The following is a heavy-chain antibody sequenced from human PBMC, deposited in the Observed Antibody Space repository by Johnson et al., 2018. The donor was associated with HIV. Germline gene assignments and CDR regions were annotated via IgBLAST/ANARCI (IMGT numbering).Heavy chain of an antibody. D-gene: IGHD4-17*01. CDR1: GFTFSYYA. Sequence: MLLVESGGGVVQPGRSLRLSCAASGFTFSYYAMHWVRQAPGKGLEWVSYISSSSSTIYYADSVKGRFTISRDNAKNSLYLQMNSLRAEDTAVYYCARGMTTVTNHDAFDIWGQGTMVTVSS. V-gene: IGHV3-48*04. CDR2: ISSSSSTI. J-gene: IGHJ3*02. CDR3: ARGMTTVTNHDAFDI.